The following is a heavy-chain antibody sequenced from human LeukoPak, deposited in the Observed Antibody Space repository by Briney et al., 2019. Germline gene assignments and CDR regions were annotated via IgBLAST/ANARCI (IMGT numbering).Heavy chain of an antibody. CDR3: RANLRDFDY. Sequence: ASVKVPCKASGGTFSSYAISWVRQAPGQGLEWMGGIIPIFGTANYAQKFQGRVTITADESTSTAYMELSSLRSEDTAVYYCRANLRDFDYWGQGTLVTVSS. CDR1: GGTFSSYA. V-gene: IGHV1-69*13. CDR2: IIPIFGTA. D-gene: IGHD4/OR15-4a*01. J-gene: IGHJ4*02.